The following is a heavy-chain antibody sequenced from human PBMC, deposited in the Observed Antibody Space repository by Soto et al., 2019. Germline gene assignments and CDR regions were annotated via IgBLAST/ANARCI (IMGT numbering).Heavy chain of an antibody. D-gene: IGHD5-12*01. Sequence: SQTMPLTYCPSPSSINRGAYLCRLIRQSPGKGLEWIGYIYYSGSTYYNPSLKRRSTISIDPSKNQFFLDVDSVTAAGTAVYYCARLYTGYEAFDYWGQGTLVTVS. CDR3: ARLYTGYEAFDY. CDR2: IYYSGST. CDR1: PSSINRGAYL. J-gene: IGHJ4*02. V-gene: IGHV4-30-4*01.